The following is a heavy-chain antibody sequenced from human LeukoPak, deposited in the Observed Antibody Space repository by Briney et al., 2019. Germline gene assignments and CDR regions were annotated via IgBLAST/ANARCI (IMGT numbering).Heavy chain of an antibody. J-gene: IGHJ5*02. CDR3: ARGYCSGGSCRWGSEVDWFDP. D-gene: IGHD2-15*01. CDR2: IYHSGST. CDR1: GYSISSGYY. V-gene: IGHV4-38-2*02. Sequence: SETLSLTCTVSGYSISSGYYWGWIRQPPGKGPEWIGSIYHSGSTYYNPSLKSRVTISVDTSKNQFSLKLSSVTAADTAVYYCARGYCSGGSCRWGSEVDWFDPWGQGTLVTVSS.